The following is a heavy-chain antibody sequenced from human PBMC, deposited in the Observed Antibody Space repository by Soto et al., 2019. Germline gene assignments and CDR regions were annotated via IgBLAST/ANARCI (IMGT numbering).Heavy chain of an antibody. V-gene: IGHV1-3*01. CDR3: ARGLTIFGVVIGY. CDR1: GYTFTGYV. J-gene: IGHJ4*02. CDR2: INSGNGNT. Sequence: QVQLVQSGAEVKKPGASVKLSCKTSGYTFTGYVVDWVRQAPGQGLEWMGWINSGNGNTKYSEKFQGRVTITRDTSARTAYMELSSLTSEDTAVYYCARGLTIFGVVIGYWGQGTLVTVSS. D-gene: IGHD3-3*01.